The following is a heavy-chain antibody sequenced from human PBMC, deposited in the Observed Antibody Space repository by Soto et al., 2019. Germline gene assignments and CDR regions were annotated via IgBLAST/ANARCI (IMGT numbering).Heavy chain of an antibody. CDR1: GFTFSSYA. CDR3: AKVGSGRSWFFDY. J-gene: IGHJ4*02. Sequence: LRLSCAASGFTFSSYAMSWVRQAPGKGLEWVSAISGSGGSTYYADSVKGRFTISRDNSKNTLYLQMNSLRAEDTAVYYCAKVGSGRSWFFDYWGQGNLVTVSS. V-gene: IGHV3-23*01. D-gene: IGHD6-13*01. CDR2: ISGSGGST.